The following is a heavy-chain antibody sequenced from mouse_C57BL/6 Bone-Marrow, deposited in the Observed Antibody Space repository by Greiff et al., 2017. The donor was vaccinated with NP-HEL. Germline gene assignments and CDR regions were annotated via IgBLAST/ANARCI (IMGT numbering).Heavy chain of an antibody. CDR1: GYAFSSSW. J-gene: IGHJ2*01. V-gene: IGHV1-82*01. Sequence: VKLVESGPELVKPGASVKISCKASGYAFSSSWMNWVKQRPGKGLEWIGRIYPGDGDTNYNGKFKGKATLTADKSSSTAYMQLSSLTSEDSAVYFCARGGFITTVVAPYFDYWGQGTTLTVSS. CDR3: ARGGFITTVVAPYFDY. D-gene: IGHD1-1*01. CDR2: IYPGDGDT.